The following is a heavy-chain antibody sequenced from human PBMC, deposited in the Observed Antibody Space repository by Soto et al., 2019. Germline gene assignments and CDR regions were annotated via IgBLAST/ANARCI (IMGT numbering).Heavy chain of an antibody. CDR2: IYHSGST. Sequence: SETLSLTCAVSGGSISSSNWWSWVRQPPGKGLEWIGEIYHSGSTNYNPSLKSRVTISVDKSKNQFSLKLSSVTAADTAVYYCASALPNIPTIGVAADAFDIWGQGTMVTVSS. V-gene: IGHV4-4*02. CDR1: GGSISSSNW. D-gene: IGHD2-15*01. CDR3: ASALPNIPTIGVAADAFDI. J-gene: IGHJ3*02.